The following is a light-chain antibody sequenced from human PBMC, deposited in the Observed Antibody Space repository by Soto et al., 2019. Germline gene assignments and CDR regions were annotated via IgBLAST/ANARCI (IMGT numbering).Light chain of an antibody. CDR2: EGS. J-gene: IGLJ1*01. CDR3: CSYASSSTYV. Sequence: QSLLTQPASVSGSHGQSRTITCTGTSSDVGNYNLVSWYQHDPGKAPKLLIYEGSKRPSGVSDRFSGSKSGNTASLTISGLQAEDEADYYCCSYASSSTYVFGTGTKVTVL. V-gene: IGLV2-23*01. CDR1: SSDVGNYNL.